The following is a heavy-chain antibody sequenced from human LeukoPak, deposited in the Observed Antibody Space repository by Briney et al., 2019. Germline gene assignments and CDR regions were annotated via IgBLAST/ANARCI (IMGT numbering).Heavy chain of an antibody. CDR2: IHYSGST. J-gene: IGHJ5*02. CDR3: ARDKYYGSGNYGKYNWFDP. CDR1: SGSISSYN. Sequence: SETLSLTCTVSSGSISSYNWSWIRQPPGKGLEWIGYIHYSGSTNYNPSLKSRVTMSLDTSKNQFSLKLSSVTAADTAVYYCARDKYYGSGNYGKYNWFDPWGQGALVTVSS. V-gene: IGHV4-59*12. D-gene: IGHD3-10*01.